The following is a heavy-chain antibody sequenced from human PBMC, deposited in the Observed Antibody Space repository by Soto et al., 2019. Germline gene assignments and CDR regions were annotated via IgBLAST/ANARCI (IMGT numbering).Heavy chain of an antibody. D-gene: IGHD2-8*01. V-gene: IGHV1-46*01. Sequence: ASVKVSCKASGYTFTSYYMHWVRQAPGQGLEWMGIINPSGGSTSYAQKFQGRVTMTRDASTSTVYMELSSLRSEDTAVYYCARAENLGYCTNGVCWRLDWFDPWGQGTLVTVS. CDR1: GYTFTSYY. J-gene: IGHJ5*02. CDR3: ARAENLGYCTNGVCWRLDWFDP. CDR2: INPSGGST.